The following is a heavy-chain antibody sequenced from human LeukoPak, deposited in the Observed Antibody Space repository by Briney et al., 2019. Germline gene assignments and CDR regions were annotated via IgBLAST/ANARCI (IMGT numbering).Heavy chain of an antibody. CDR3: ASILRSSSGYYFDY. V-gene: IGHV3-66*01. CDR2: IYSGDTT. J-gene: IGHJ4*02. Sequence: GGSLRLSRTASGFTVSTNYMSWVRQAPGKGLEWVSVIYSGDTTFYADSVRGKSTISRDNSKNTLYLQMNSLRAEDTAVYYCASILRSSSGYYFDYWGQGTLVTVSS. CDR1: GFTVSTNY. D-gene: IGHD3-10*01.